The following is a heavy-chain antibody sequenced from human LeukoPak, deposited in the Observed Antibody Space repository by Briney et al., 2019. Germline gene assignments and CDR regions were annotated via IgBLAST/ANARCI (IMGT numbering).Heavy chain of an antibody. V-gene: IGHV3-30-3*02. CDR1: GFTFSSYA. D-gene: IGHD3-22*01. Sequence: GGSLRLSCAASGFTFSSYAMHWVRQAPGKGLEWVAVISYDGSNKYYADSVKGRFTISRDNSKNTLYLQMNSLRAEDTAVYYCAKLPDSSGYFLNYFDYWGQGTLVTVSS. CDR2: ISYDGSNK. J-gene: IGHJ4*02. CDR3: AKLPDSSGYFLNYFDY.